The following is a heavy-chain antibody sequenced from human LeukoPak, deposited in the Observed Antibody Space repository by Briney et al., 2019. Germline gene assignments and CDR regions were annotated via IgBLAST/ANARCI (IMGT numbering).Heavy chain of an antibody. J-gene: IGHJ5*02. CDR3: ARAARNIVLMVYAITNWFDP. V-gene: IGHV4-34*01. CDR1: GGSFSGYY. CDR2: INHSGST. D-gene: IGHD2-8*01. Sequence: SETLSLTCAVYGGSFSGYYWSWIRQPRGKGLEWIGEINHSGSTNYNPSLKSRVTISVDTSKNQFSLKLSSVTAADTAVYYCARAARNIVLMVYAITNWFDPWGQGTLVTVSS.